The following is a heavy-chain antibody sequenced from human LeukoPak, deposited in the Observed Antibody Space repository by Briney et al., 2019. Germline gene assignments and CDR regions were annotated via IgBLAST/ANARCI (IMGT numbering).Heavy chain of an antibody. J-gene: IGHJ4*02. CDR3: AKETRGSYSDY. CDR2: ISYDGSNR. Sequence: GGSLRLSCAASGFTFSSSGMHWVRQAPGKGLEWVAFISYDGSNRYYADSVKGRFTISRDNSKNTLYLQLNSLRAEDTAVYYCAKETRGSYSDYWGQGTLVTVSS. D-gene: IGHD5-12*01. CDR1: GFTFSSSG. V-gene: IGHV3-30*02.